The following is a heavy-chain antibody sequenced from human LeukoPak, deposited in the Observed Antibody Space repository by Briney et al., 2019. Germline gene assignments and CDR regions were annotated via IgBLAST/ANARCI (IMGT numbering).Heavy chain of an antibody. CDR3: AKKLGFIPQFDY. Sequence: GGSLRLSCEVSGLTFSTEAMTWVRQAPGKGLEWVSSISDSSRTTYYADSVQGRFTISRDNSRNTIYLQMNSLIVEDTAFYYCAKKLGFIPQFDYWSQGTLVAVSS. CDR2: ISDSSRTT. J-gene: IGHJ4*02. V-gene: IGHV3-23*01. D-gene: IGHD6-13*01. CDR1: GLTFSTEA.